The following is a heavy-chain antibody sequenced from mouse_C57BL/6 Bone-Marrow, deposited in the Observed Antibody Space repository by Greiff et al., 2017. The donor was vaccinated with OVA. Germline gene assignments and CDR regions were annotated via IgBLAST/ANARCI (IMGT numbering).Heavy chain of an antibody. J-gene: IGHJ3*01. CDR2: IYPGDGDT. CDR1: GYAFSSSW. V-gene: IGHV1-82*01. D-gene: IGHD1-1*01. CDR3: AREDNYYGSSYYFAY. Sequence: VKLMESGPELVKPGASVKISCKASGYAFSSSWMNWVKQRPGKGLEWIGRIYPGDGDTNYNGKFKGKATLTADKSSSTAYMQLSSLTSEDSAVYFCAREDNYYGSSYYFAYWGQGTLVTVSA.